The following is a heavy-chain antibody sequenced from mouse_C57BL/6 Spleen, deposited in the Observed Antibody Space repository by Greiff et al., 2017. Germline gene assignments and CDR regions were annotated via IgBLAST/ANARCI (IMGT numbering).Heavy chain of an antibody. J-gene: IGHJ4*01. CDR3: SRLDYDGVYAMDY. V-gene: IGHV3-8*01. D-gene: IGHD2-4*01. Sequence: EVQLQESGPGLAKPSQTLSLTCSVTGYSITSDYWNWIRKFPGNKLEYMGYISYSGSTYYNTSLKSRISITRDTSKNQYYLQLNSVTTEDTATYYCSRLDYDGVYAMDYWGQGTSVTVSS. CDR2: ISYSGST. CDR1: GYSITSDY.